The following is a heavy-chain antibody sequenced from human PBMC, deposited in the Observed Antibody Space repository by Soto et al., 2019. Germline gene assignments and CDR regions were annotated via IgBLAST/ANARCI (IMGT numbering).Heavy chain of an antibody. Sequence: SETLSLTCAVYGGSFSGYYWSWIRQPPGKGLEWIGEINHSGSTNYNPSLKSRVTISVDTSKNQFSLKLSSVTAADTAVYYCARDIAARPDYYYMDVWGKGTTVTVSS. V-gene: IGHV4-34*01. J-gene: IGHJ6*03. CDR1: GGSFSGYY. D-gene: IGHD6-6*01. CDR3: ARDIAARPDYYYMDV. CDR2: INHSGST.